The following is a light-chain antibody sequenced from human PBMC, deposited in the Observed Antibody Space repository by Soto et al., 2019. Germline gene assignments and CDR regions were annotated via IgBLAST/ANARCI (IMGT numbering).Light chain of an antibody. CDR3: QQRSNWPPGLT. V-gene: IGKV3-11*01. CDR1: QSVGSY. Sequence: EIALTQSPATLYLSQVERATLSCRASQSVGSYLAWYQQKPGQAPRLLIYDASNRATGIPARFSGSGSGTDFTLTISSLEPEDFAVYYCQQRSNWPPGLTFGGGTKVEIK. CDR2: DAS. J-gene: IGKJ4*01.